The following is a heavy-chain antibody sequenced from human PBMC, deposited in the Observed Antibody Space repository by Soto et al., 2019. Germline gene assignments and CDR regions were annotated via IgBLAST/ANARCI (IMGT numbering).Heavy chain of an antibody. D-gene: IGHD3-10*01. J-gene: IGHJ3*02. CDR1: GGTFSSYT. CDR3: AVKPTYYYGSGSYHALGAFDI. Sequence: SVKVSCKASGGTFSSYTISWVRQAPGQGLEWIGRIIPILGIASYAQKFQGRVTITADKSTSTAYMELSSLRSEDTAVYYCAVKPTYYYGSGSYHALGAFDIWGQGTMVTVSS. V-gene: IGHV1-69*02. CDR2: IIPILGIA.